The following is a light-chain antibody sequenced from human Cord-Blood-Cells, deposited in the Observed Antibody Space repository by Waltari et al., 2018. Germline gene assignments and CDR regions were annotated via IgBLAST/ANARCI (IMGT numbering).Light chain of an antibody. V-gene: IGKV3-11*01. CDR1: QSVSSY. CDR2: DAS. Sequence: EIVLTQSPATLSLSPGERATLSCRASQSVSSYLAWYQQKPGQAPRPLIYDASNRATGIPARFSGSVSGTDFTLTISSLEPEDFAVYYCQLRINWSFTFGPGTKVDIK. J-gene: IGKJ3*01. CDR3: QLRINWSFT.